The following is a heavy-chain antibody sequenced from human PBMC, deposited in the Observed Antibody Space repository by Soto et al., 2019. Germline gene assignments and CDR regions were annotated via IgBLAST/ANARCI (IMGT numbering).Heavy chain of an antibody. CDR2: IYPGDFDT. CDR1: GYRFTTYW. CDR3: ARASRAFVAPFHLDS. V-gene: IGHV5-51*01. D-gene: IGHD3-3*02. Sequence: PGESLKISCKGSGYRFTTYWIGWVRQMPGKGLEWMGIIYPGDFDTRYSPSFQGQVTISVDNSISTAYLQWSSLKASDTAMYYCARASRAFVAPFHLDSWGQETLVTASS. J-gene: IGHJ4*02.